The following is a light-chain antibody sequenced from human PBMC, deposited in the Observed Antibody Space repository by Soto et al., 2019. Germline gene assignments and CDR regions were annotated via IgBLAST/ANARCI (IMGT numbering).Light chain of an antibody. CDR1: QSISSW. Sequence: DIQLTQSQSCLSASLLARVSIXNLTSQSISSWLAWYQQKPGKAPKLLIYDASSLESGVPSRFSGSGSGTEFTLTISSLQPDDFATYYCQQYNSYSQWTFGQGTKVDI. V-gene: IGKV1-5*01. J-gene: IGKJ1*01. CDR3: QQYNSYSQWT. CDR2: DAS.